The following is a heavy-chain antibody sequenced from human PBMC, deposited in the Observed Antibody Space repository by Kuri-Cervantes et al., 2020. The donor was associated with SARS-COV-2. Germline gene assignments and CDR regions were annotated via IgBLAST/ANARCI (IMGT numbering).Heavy chain of an antibody. CDR1: GFTFSGYG. CDR2: IWYDGTKK. D-gene: IGHD5-18*01. Sequence: GESLKISCSASGFTFSGYGMHWVRQAPGKGLEWVAVIWYDGTKKLYADSVEGRFTISRDNSNNTVYLEMNSLRDEDTAVYYRVRGKQLWSRGGYFDYWGQGTLVTVSS. J-gene: IGHJ4*02. V-gene: IGHV3-33*01. CDR3: VRGKQLWSRGGYFDY.